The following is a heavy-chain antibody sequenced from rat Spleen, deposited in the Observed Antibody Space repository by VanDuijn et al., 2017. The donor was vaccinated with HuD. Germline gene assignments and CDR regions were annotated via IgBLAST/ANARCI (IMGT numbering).Heavy chain of an antibody. CDR2: IRSGGGGI. CDR1: GFTFSSFP. Sequence: EVQLVESGGGLVQPGRSLKLSCAASGFTFSSFPMAWVRQAPKKGLEWVAYIRSGGGGIYYPDSVKGRFTISRDNAKSSLYLQMDSLRSEDTATYYCTTGGDYYDGTYYFFDYWGQGVMVTVSS. V-gene: IGHV5-20*01. CDR3: TTGGDYYDGTYYFFDY. J-gene: IGHJ2*01. D-gene: IGHD1-12*02.